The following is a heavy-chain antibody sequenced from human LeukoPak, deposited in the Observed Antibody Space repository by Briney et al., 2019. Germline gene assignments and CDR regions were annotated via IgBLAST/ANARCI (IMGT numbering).Heavy chain of an antibody. J-gene: IGHJ4*02. V-gene: IGHV1-3*01. CDR3: ARLIVVVPAAEYYFDY. Sequence: ASVKVSCKASGYTFTSYAMHWVRQAPGQRLEWMGWINAGNGNTKYSQKFQGRVTMTTDTSTSTAYMELRSLRSDDTAVYYCARLIVVVPAAEYYFDYWGQGTLVTVSS. CDR2: INAGNGNT. D-gene: IGHD2-2*01. CDR1: GYTFTSYA.